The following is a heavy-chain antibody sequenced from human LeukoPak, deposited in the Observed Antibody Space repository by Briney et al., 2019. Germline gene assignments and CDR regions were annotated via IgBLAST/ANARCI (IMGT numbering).Heavy chain of an antibody. D-gene: IGHD3-22*01. CDR3: ARGPRTTYYYDSSGYYRYYFDY. V-gene: IGHV4-30-2*01. CDR1: GGSISSGGYS. J-gene: IGHJ4*02. CDR2: IYHSGST. Sequence: SETLSLTCAVSGGSISSGGYSWSWIRQPPGKGLEWIGYIYHSGSTYYNPSLKSRVTISVDTSKNQFSLKLSSVTAADTAVYYCARGPRTTYYYDSSGYYRYYFDYWGQGTLVTVSS.